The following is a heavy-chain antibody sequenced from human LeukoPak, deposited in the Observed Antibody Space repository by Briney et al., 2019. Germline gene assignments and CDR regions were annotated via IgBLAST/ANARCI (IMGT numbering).Heavy chain of an antibody. CDR3: ARAPVEMATIPYYYYHMDV. CDR1: GFTFTSYA. V-gene: IGHV3-30*01. Sequence: PGGSLRLSCAASGFTFTSYAMEWVRQAPGKGPEWVAVISFDGSDKYYADSVKGRFTVFRDNSKKTVYLRMNSLRPEDTAVYFCARAPVEMATIPYYYYHMDVWGKGTTVTVSS. D-gene: IGHD5-24*01. J-gene: IGHJ6*03. CDR2: ISFDGSDK.